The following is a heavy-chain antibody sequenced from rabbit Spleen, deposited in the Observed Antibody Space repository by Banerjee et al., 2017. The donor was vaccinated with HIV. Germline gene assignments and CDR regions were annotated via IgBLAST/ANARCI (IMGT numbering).Heavy chain of an antibody. D-gene: IGHD1-1*01. J-gene: IGHJ4*01. CDR3: ARTTYSGPIDFRL. Sequence: QSLEESGGDLVKPGASLTLTCTASGFSFSSSDYMCWVRQAPGKGLEWISCIAGSSSGFIYSATWAKGRFTCSKTSSTTVTLQMTSLALADTATYFCARTTYSGPIDFRLWGPGTLVTVS. V-gene: IGHV1S40*01. CDR1: GFSFSSSDY. CDR2: IAGSSSGFI.